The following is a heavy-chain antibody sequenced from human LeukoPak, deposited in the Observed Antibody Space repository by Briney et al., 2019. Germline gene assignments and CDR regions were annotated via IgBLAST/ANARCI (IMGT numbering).Heavy chain of an antibody. Sequence: ASVNVSCTASGGTFSSYAISWVRQAPGQGLEWMGGIIPIFGTANYAQKFRGRVTITADESTSTAYMELSSLRSEDTAVYYCARVTRYYGSGTFDYWGQGTLVTVSS. CDR3: ARVTRYYGSGTFDY. CDR1: GGTFSSYA. J-gene: IGHJ4*02. D-gene: IGHD3-10*01. V-gene: IGHV1-69*13. CDR2: IIPIFGTA.